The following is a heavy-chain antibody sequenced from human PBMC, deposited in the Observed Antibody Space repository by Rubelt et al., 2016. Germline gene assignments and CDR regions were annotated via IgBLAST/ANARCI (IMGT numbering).Heavy chain of an antibody. D-gene: IGHD1-1*01. CDR2: ISGSSSYI. J-gene: IGHJ6*02. CDR3: ARADATTFFRNYYYHGMDV. V-gene: IGHV3-21*04. Sequence: GFTSNTCAMHWVRQAPGMGLEWVSYISGSSSYIYYADSVKGRFTISRDNAKNSLYLQMNSLRAADTAVYYCARADATTFFRNYYYHGMDVWGQGTTVTVSS. CDR1: GFTSNTCA.